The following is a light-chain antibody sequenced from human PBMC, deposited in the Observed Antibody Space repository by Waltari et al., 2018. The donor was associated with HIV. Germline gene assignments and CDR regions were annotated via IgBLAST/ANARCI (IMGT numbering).Light chain of an antibody. Sequence: QSALTQPRSVSGSPGQSVTISCTGTSSDGGGYNYVSWYQQHPGKAPKLMMYDVSKRPSGVPDRFSGSKSGNTASLTISGLQAEDEADYYCCSYAGSYTLGVFGGGTKLTVL. V-gene: IGLV2-11*01. CDR2: DVS. J-gene: IGLJ3*02. CDR1: SSDGGGYNY. CDR3: CSYAGSYTLGV.